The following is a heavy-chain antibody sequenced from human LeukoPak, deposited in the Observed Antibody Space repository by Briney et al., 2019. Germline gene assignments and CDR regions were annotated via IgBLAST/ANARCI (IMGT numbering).Heavy chain of an antibody. CDR3: AKEGDDYDSSGYRLYFDY. D-gene: IGHD3-22*01. CDR1: GFTFDDYS. V-gene: IGHV3-43*01. J-gene: IGHJ4*02. CDR2: ISWDGGST. Sequence: PGGSLRLSCAASGFTFDDYSMHWVRQAPGKGLEWVSLISWDGGSTYYADSVKGRFTISRDNSKNSLCLQMNSLRSEDTALYYCAKEGDDYDSSGYRLYFDYWGQGTLVTVSS.